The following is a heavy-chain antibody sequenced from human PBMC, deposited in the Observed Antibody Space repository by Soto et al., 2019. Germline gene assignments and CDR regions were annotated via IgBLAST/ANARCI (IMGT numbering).Heavy chain of an antibody. V-gene: IGHV1-69*13. CDR1: GGTFSSYA. CDR2: IIPIFGTA. J-gene: IGHJ6*02. CDR3: ARERQVVPAAPPSYYYYGMDV. Sequence: SVKVSCKASGGTFSSYAISWVRQAPGQGLEWMGGIIPIFGTANYAQKFQGRVTITADESTSTAYMELSSLRSEDTAVYYCARERQVVPAAPPSYYYYGMDVWGQGTTVTVSS. D-gene: IGHD2-2*01.